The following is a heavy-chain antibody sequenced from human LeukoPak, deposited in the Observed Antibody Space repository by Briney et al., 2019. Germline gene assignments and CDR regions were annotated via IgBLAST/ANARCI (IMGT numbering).Heavy chain of an antibody. J-gene: IGHJ4*02. CDR2: IKSNGDGGTT. D-gene: IGHD2-2*01. CDR3: ATDVPVLAASIDY. CDR1: GFTFNNAW. V-gene: IGHV3-15*01. Sequence: GGSLRLSCAASGFTFNNAWMSWVRQAPGKGLEWVGRIKSNGDGGTTDYAAPVKGRFTISRDDSKNTLYLQMSSLKTEDTAVYYCATDVPVLAASIDYWGQGTLVTVSS.